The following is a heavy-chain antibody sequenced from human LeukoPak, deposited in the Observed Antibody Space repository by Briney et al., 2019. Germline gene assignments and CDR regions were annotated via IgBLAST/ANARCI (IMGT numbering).Heavy chain of an antibody. CDR3: AKDIGRAIDY. D-gene: IGHD1-14*01. CDR1: GSTFDDYA. J-gene: IGHJ4*02. Sequence: PGGSLRLSCAASGSTFDDYAMHWVRQAPGKGLEWVSGISWNSGSIGYADSVRGRFTISRDNAKNSLYLQMNSLRAEDTALYYCAKDIGRAIDYWGQGTLVTVSS. CDR2: ISWNSGSI. V-gene: IGHV3-9*01.